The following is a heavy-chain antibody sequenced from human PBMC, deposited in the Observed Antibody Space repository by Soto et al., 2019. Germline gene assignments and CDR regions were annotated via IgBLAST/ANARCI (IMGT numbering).Heavy chain of an antibody. D-gene: IGHD1-26*01. Sequence: SETLSFTCAVSGYSISSGYYWGWTRQPPGKGLEWIGTIYHTGDTYFSPSLSSRVTLSVDTSKNQFSLRLTSVTAADTAVYYCGRAVLSGTYRGWFDPWGQGTLVTVSS. CDR1: GYSISSGYY. J-gene: IGHJ5*02. V-gene: IGHV4-38-2*01. CDR2: IYHTGDT. CDR3: GRAVLSGTYRGWFDP.